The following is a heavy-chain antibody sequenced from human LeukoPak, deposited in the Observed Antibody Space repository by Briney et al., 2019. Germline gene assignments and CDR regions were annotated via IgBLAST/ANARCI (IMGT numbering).Heavy chain of an antibody. V-gene: IGHV3-48*01. Sequence: RSGGSLRLSCAASRFTFSDYAMNWVRQAPGKGLEWVSYISTRSSTIYYADSVKGRFTISRDNTKNLLYLQMNSLRAEDTAVYYCARALEDYDYADYTGFDFWGQGTMVTVSS. CDR1: RFTFSDYA. D-gene: IGHD4-17*01. CDR2: ISTRSSTI. J-gene: IGHJ3*01. CDR3: ARALEDYDYADYTGFDF.